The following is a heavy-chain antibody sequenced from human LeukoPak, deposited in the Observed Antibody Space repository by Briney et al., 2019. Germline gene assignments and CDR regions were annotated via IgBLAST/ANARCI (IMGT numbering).Heavy chain of an antibody. Sequence: GGSLRLSCAASGFSFSDCYMNWIRQAPGKGLEWVSYISSSSGYTNYADSVKGRFTISRDNAKNSLYLQMDSLRAEDTAVYYCARSTRGYPYYFEYWGEGTLVTVSS. CDR3: ARSTRGYPYYFEY. V-gene: IGHV3-11*03. CDR2: ISSSSGYT. CDR1: GFSFSDCY. D-gene: IGHD1-1*01. J-gene: IGHJ4*02.